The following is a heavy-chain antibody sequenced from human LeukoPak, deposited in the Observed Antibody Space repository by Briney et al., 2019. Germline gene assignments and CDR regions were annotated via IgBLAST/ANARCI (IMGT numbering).Heavy chain of an antibody. CDR3: AKGRGLYVILTAFDY. Sequence: PETLSLSCAVSVDSITSSSYYWGWVRHPPGKGLEWLGSIYHSGRTYYNPSRRSRATISEEPPKNQFTLKLSSVTAADTAVYYCAKGRGLYVILTAFDYWGEGTLVTVSS. D-gene: IGHD3-9*01. J-gene: IGHJ4*02. CDR2: IYHSGRT. CDR1: VDSITSSSYY. V-gene: IGHV4-39*06.